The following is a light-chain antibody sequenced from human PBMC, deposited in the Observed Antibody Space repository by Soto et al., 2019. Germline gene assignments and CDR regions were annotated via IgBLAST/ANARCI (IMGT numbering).Light chain of an antibody. J-gene: IGKJ3*01. CDR3: QQSYRTPFT. CDR2: AAS. CDR1: QSSASY. Sequence: DIQMTQSPTSLSASVGDRVTITCRASQSSASYLNWYHQRPGKAPRLLIYAASSLHSGVPSRFSGSGSGTDFTLTISSLQPEDFATYYCQQSYRTPFTFGPGTKVDI. V-gene: IGKV1-39*01.